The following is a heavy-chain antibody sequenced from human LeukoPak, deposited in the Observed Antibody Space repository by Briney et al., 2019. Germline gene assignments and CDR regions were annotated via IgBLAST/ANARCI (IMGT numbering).Heavy chain of an antibody. Sequence: KPSETLSLTCTVSGGSISSSSYYWGWIRQPPGKGLEWIGSIYYSGSTYYNPSLKSRVTISVDTSKNQFSLKLSSVTAADTAVYCCARRGYAGWFDPWGQGTLVTVSS. J-gene: IGHJ5*02. CDR2: IYYSGST. CDR3: ARRGYAGWFDP. D-gene: IGHD5-12*01. V-gene: IGHV4-39*01. CDR1: GGSISSSSYY.